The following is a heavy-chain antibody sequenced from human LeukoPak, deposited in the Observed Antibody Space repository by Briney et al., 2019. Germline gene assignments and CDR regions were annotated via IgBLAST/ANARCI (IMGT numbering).Heavy chain of an antibody. CDR1: GGSISSYY. V-gene: IGHV4-59*01. Sequence: PSETLSLTCTVSGGSISSYYWSWIRQPPGKGLEWIGYIYYSGSTNYNPSLKSRVTISVDTSKNQFSLKLSSVTAADTAVYYCAGGYGGNRDYWGQGTLVTVSS. D-gene: IGHD4-23*01. J-gene: IGHJ4*02. CDR3: AGGYGGNRDY. CDR2: IYYSGST.